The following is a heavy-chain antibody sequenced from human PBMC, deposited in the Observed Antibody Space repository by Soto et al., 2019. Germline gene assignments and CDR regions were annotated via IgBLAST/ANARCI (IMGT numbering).Heavy chain of an antibody. CDR1: RFTFSSYW. V-gene: IGHV3-7*01. J-gene: IGHJ6*02. CDR3: ARGIDVNASFGMDV. CDR2: IKEDGSDK. Sequence: DVRLVESGGGLVQPGGSLRLSCAASRFTFSSYWMSWVRQAPGRGLEWVANIKEDGSDKYYADSVKGRFTISRDNAKKSLYVQMNSLRVEDTAVYYCARGIDVNASFGMDVWGQGTTVTVSS.